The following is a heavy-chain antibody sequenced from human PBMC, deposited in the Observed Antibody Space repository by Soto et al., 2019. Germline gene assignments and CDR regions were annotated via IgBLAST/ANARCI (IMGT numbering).Heavy chain of an antibody. CDR2: IFYSGST. D-gene: IGHD5-18*01. Sequence: SATLSLTCTVSGDTIRHYYWSWIRQPPGKGLEYIGYIFYSGSTNYNPSLKSRVAISVDTSRNQFALKLRSVTAANTATYYCARLKRGYSYGSIIDFWGRGTLVTVSS. V-gene: IGHV4-59*01. CDR1: GDTIRHYY. J-gene: IGHJ4*01. CDR3: ARLKRGYSYGSIIDF.